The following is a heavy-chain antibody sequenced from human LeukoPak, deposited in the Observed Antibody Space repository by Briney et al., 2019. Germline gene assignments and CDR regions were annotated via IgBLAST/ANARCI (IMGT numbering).Heavy chain of an antibody. CDR3: ARDSPYDYGDHGAFDI. D-gene: IGHD4-17*01. J-gene: IGHJ3*02. V-gene: IGHV4-39*07. CDR2: IYYSGST. Sequence: PSETLSLTCTVSGGSISSSSYYWGWIRQPPGKGLEWIGSIYYSGSTYYNPSLKSRVTISVDTSKNQFSLKLSSVTAADTAVYYCARDSPYDYGDHGAFDIWGQGTMVTVSS. CDR1: GGSISSSSYY.